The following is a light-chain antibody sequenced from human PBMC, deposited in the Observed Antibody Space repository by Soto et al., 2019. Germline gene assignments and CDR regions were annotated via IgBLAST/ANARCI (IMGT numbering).Light chain of an antibody. J-gene: IGLJ1*01. Sequence: QSALTQPASVSGSPGQSITISCTGTSSDVGGYNYVSWYQQHPGKAPKLMISEVSNRPSGVSNRFSGSKSGNTASLTISGLQAEDEADYYCSSYTSSITDVFGTGTKLTVL. CDR3: SSYTSSITDV. CDR2: EVS. V-gene: IGLV2-14*01. CDR1: SSDVGGYNY.